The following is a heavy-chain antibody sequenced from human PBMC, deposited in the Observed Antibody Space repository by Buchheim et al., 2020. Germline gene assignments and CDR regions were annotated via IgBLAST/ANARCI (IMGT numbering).Heavy chain of an antibody. CDR3: ARADYYLYYFDY. Sequence: QVQLQESGPGLVKPSQTLSLTCTVSGGSISSGDYYWSWIRQPPGKGLEWIGCIYYSGSTYYNPSLKSRVTIIVDKAQKPVSLKLSSVTAADTAVYYCARADYYLYYFDYWGQGTL. CDR1: GGSISSGDYY. CDR2: IYYSGST. V-gene: IGHV4-30-4*01. J-gene: IGHJ4*02. D-gene: IGHD3-22*01.